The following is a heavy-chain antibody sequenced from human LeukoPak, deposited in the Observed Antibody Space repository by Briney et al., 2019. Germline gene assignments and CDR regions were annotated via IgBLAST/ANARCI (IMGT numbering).Heavy chain of an antibody. V-gene: IGHV4-59*01. CDR2: IYYSGST. J-gene: IGHJ5*02. CDR1: GGSISSYY. Sequence: SETLSLTCTVSGGSISSYYWSWIRQPPGKGLEWIGYIYYSGSTNYNPSLKSRVTISVDTSKNQFSLKLSSVTAADTAVYYCARGGPYSSGWYNWFDPWGQGTLVTVSS. D-gene: IGHD6-19*01. CDR3: ARGGPYSSGWYNWFDP.